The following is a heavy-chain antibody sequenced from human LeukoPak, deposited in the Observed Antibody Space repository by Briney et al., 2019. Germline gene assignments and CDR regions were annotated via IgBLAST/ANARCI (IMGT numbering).Heavy chain of an antibody. J-gene: IGHJ4*02. CDR2: ISGSGGST. V-gene: IGHV3-23*01. D-gene: IGHD4-11*01. CDR1: GFTFNNYA. Sequence: GGSLRLSCAASGFTFNNYAMTWVRQAPGKGPEWASTISGSGGSTYYADSVKGRFTISRDNSKNTLYLQMNGLRAEDTAVYYCAKDSNYNDYPYWGQGTLVTVSS. CDR3: AKDSNYNDYPY.